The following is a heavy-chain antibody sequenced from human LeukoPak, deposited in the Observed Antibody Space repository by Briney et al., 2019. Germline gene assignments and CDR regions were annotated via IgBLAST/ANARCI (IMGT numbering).Heavy chain of an antibody. CDR2: MNPNSGGT. CDR1: GYTFTGYY. D-gene: IGHD2-15*01. J-gene: IGHJ5*02. CDR3: ASQCSGGSCYLDWFDP. V-gene: IGHV1-2*06. Sequence: ASVKVSCKASGYTFTGYYMHWVRQAPGQGLEWMGRMNPNSGGTNYAQKFQGRVTMTRDTSISTAYMELSRLRSDDTAVYYCASQCSGGSCYLDWFDPWGQGTLVTVSS.